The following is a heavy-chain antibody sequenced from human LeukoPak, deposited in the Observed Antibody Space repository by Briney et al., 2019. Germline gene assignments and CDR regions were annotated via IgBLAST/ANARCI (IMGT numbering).Heavy chain of an antibody. D-gene: IGHD4-17*01. CDR2: ILGSGRTT. CDR3: AKDLNSGDGKWEFDP. V-gene: IGHV3-23*01. J-gene: IGHJ5*02. Sequence: GGSLRLSCAASGFTFGAFAMAWVRQAPGKGLEWVSGILGSGRTTYYADSVKGRFTISRDNSKNTVYLQMDSLGADDTAIYFCAKDLNSGDGKWEFDPWGQGTLVTVP. CDR1: GFTFGAFA.